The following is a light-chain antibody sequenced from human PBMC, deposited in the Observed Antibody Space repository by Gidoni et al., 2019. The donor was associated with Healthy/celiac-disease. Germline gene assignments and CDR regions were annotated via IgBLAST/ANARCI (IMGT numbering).Light chain of an antibody. CDR1: QSISTY. CDR3: QQSYISPFT. J-gene: IGKJ3*01. CDR2: AAS. Sequence: DIQMTQSPSSLSASVGDRVTITCRASQSISTYLNWYQQKPGKAPKLLIYAASSLQSGVPSRCSGSGSGTDFTLTISSLQPDDFATYFCQQSYISPFTFGPXTKVHIK. V-gene: IGKV1-39*01.